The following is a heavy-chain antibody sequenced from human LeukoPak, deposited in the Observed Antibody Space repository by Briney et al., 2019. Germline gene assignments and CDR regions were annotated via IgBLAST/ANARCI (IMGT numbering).Heavy chain of an antibody. CDR1: GFIFSTYD. CDR3: ATELRIAAAGFDAFDI. J-gene: IGHJ3*02. Sequence: GGSLRLSCAASGFIFSTYDMSWVRQAPGKGLEWVAVMSFDGSSKYYADSVKGRFTISRDNSKNTLYLQMNSLRAEDTAMYYCATELRIAAAGFDAFDIWGQGTMVTVSS. CDR2: MSFDGSSK. V-gene: IGHV3-30*03. D-gene: IGHD6-13*01.